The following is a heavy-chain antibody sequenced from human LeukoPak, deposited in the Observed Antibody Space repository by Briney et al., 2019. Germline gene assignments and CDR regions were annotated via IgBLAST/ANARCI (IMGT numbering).Heavy chain of an antibody. Sequence: GGSLRLSCAASGFTFSSYEMNWVRQAPGKGLEWVSYISSSGNTIYYADSVKGRFTISRDNAKNSLYLQMNSLRAEDTAVYYCARGLSSTSEDYWGQGTLVTVSS. CDR3: ARGLSSTSEDY. D-gene: IGHD2-2*01. V-gene: IGHV3-48*03. CDR2: ISSSGNTI. CDR1: GFTFSSYE. J-gene: IGHJ4*02.